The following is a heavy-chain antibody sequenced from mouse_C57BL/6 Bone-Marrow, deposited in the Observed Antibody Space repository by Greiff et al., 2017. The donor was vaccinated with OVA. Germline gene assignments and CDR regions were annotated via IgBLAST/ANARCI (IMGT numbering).Heavy chain of an antibody. J-gene: IGHJ2*01. D-gene: IGHD2-13*01. CDR2: IYPGDGDT. Sequence: QVQLQQSGPELVKPGASVKISCKASGYAFSSSWMNWVKQRPGKGLEWIGRIYPGDGDTNYNGKFKGKATLTADTSSSTAYMQLSSLTSEDSAVYFCARGSDLFDYWGQGTTLTVSS. CDR1: GYAFSSSW. V-gene: IGHV1-82*01. CDR3: ARGSDLFDY.